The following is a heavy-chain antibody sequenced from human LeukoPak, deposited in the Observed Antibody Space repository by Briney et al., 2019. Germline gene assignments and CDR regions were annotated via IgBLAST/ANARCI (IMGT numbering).Heavy chain of an antibody. CDR1: GGTFSSYA. Sequence: ASVKVSCKASGGTFSSYAISWVRQAPGQGLEWMGGIIPIFGTANYAQKFQGRVTITADESTSTAYMELSSLRSEDTAVYYCARAEGPLRPSSSSNYYYYYGMDVWDQGTTVTVSS. CDR2: IIPIFGTA. J-gene: IGHJ6*02. V-gene: IGHV1-69*13. CDR3: ARAEGPLRPSSSSNYYYYYGMDV. D-gene: IGHD6-6*01.